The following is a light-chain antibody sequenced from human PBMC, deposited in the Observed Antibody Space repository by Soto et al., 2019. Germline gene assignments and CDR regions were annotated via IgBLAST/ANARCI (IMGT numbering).Light chain of an antibody. Sequence: QSALTQPPSASGTRGQSVTISCTGTSSDVGGYYYVSWYQQHPCKAPKLMIYEVSKRPSGVPHRFSGSMSGKMTSMTVSGLEPDDEADYYCSSYAGSNNLGVFGGGTKVTVL. CDR3: SSYAGSNNLGV. V-gene: IGLV2-8*01. J-gene: IGLJ3*02. CDR1: SSDVGGYYY. CDR2: EVS.